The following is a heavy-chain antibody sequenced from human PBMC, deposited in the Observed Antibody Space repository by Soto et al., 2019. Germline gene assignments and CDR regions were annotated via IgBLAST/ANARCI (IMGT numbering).Heavy chain of an antibody. CDR3: ARVYSSSWYVPYYYGMDV. Sequence: ASVKVSCKASGGTFSSYAISWVRQAPGQGLEWMGGIIPIFGTANYAPKFQGRVTITADKSTSTAYMELSSLRSEDTAVYYCARVYSSSWYVPYYYGMDVWGQGTTVTVS. CDR1: GGTFSSYA. V-gene: IGHV1-69*06. D-gene: IGHD6-13*01. CDR2: IIPIFGTA. J-gene: IGHJ6*02.